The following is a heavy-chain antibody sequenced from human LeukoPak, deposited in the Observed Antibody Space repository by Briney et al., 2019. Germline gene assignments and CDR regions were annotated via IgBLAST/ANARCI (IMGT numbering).Heavy chain of an antibody. CDR1: GFTFSSYA. CDR2: ISYDGSNK. CDR3: ARDPYLIAAAGTPFDY. D-gene: IGHD6-13*01. Sequence: GGSLRLSCAASGFTFSSYATHWVRQAPGKGLEWVAVISYDGSNKYYADSVKGRFTISRDNSKNTLYLQMNSLRAEDTAVYYCARDPYLIAAAGTPFDYWGQGTLVTVSS. J-gene: IGHJ4*02. V-gene: IGHV3-30*04.